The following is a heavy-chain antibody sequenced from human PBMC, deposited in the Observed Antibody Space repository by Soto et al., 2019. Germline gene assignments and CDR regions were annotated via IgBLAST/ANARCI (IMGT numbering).Heavy chain of an antibody. CDR1: GFSLSTRGVG. CDR3: AHRPRGFTYFFDY. CDR2: LYWDDDE. V-gene: IGHV2-5*02. J-gene: IGHJ4*02. Sequence: QITLNESGPTLVKPTQTLTLTCTFSGFSLSTRGVGVGWIRQPPGKALEWLALLYWDDDERYSPSLMSRLTLTKDTSKNQAFLTMTNVDPVDTATYYCAHRPRGFTYFFDYWGQGTLVTVSS.